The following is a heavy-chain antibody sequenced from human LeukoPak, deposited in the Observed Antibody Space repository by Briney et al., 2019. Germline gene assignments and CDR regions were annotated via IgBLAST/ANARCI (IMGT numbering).Heavy chain of an antibody. CDR1: GYTFSSYD. D-gene: IGHD4-23*01. Sequence: ASVKVSCKASGYTFSSYDINWVRQATGQGLEWVGWMSPNSGNTGYAQKFQGRVTFTRNTSISTACMELSSLRSEDTAVYYCARDYGGNSGWFDPWGQGTLVTVSS. CDR3: ARDYGGNSGWFDP. CDR2: MSPNSGNT. V-gene: IGHV1-8*03. J-gene: IGHJ5*02.